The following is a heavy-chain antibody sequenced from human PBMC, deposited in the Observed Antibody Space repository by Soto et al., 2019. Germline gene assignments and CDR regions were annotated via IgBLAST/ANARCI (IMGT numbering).Heavy chain of an antibody. J-gene: IGHJ4*02. CDR2: IYHSGST. V-gene: IGHV4-30-2*01. CDR1: GGSISSGGYS. Sequence: SETLSLTCAVSGGSISSGGYSWSWIRQPPGKGLEWIGYIYHSGSTYYNPSLKSRVTISVDRSKNQFSLKLSSVTAADTAVYYCARIDPQFNFDYWGQGTLVTVSS. CDR3: ARIDPQFNFDY.